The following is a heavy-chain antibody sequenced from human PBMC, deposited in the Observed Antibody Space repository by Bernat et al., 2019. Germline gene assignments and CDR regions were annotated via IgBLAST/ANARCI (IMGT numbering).Heavy chain of an antibody. J-gene: IGHJ4*02. D-gene: IGHD5-18*01. CDR3: TRVGYSYGYSPSTFDY. V-gene: IGHV3-73*01. CDR1: GFTFSGSA. Sequence: EVQLVESGGGLVQPGGSLKLSCAASGFTFSGSAMHWVRQASGKGLEWVGRSRSKANSYATAYAASVKGRFTISRDDSKNTAYLQMNSLKTEDTAVYYCTRVGYSYGYSPSTFDYWGQGTLVTVSS. CDR2: SRSKANSYAT.